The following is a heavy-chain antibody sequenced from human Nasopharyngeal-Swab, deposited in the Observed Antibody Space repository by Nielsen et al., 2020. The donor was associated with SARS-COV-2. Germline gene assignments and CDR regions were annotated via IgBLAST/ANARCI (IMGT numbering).Heavy chain of an antibody. CDR3: AKEYGYSYGYLDY. Sequence: GGSLRLSCAASGFTFSSYAMSWVRQAPGKGLEWVSVIYSGGGSTYYADSVKGRFTISRDNSKNTLYLQMNSLRAEDTAVYYCAKEYGYSYGYLDYWGQGTLVTVSS. CDR2: IYSGGGST. V-gene: IGHV3-23*03. D-gene: IGHD5-18*01. CDR1: GFTFSSYA. J-gene: IGHJ4*02.